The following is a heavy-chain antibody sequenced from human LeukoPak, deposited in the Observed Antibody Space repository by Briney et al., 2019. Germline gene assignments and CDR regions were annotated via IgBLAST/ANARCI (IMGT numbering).Heavy chain of an antibody. CDR2: IIPIFGTA. CDR3: ARAKADIVATLGGFDY. V-gene: IGHV1-69*13. D-gene: IGHD5-12*01. CDR1: GGTFSSYA. Sequence: SVKVSCKASGGTFSSYAISWVRQAPGQGLKWMGGIIPIFGTANYAQKFQGRVTITADESTSTAYMELSSLRSEDTAVYYCARAKADIVATLGGFDYWGQGTLVTVSS. J-gene: IGHJ4*02.